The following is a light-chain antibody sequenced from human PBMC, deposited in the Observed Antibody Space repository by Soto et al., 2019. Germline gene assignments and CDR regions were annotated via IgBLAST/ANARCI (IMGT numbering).Light chain of an antibody. Sequence: EVVLTQSPGTLSLSPEERATLSCRANQSVGIHLAWYQQKPGRAPRLLIYEASNRATGIPARFSGSGSGTDFVLTISSREPEDFAVYYCQHRYNWPPLTFGGGTKVEIK. CDR2: EAS. J-gene: IGKJ4*01. CDR1: QSVGIH. CDR3: QHRYNWPPLT. V-gene: IGKV3-11*01.